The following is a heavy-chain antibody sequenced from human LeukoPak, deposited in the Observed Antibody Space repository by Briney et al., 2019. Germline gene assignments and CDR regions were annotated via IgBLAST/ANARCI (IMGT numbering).Heavy chain of an antibody. V-gene: IGHV3-49*03. CDR2: IRSKAYGETT. Sequence: GGSLRLSCTASGITFGDSAMSWFRQAPGKGLEWVSFIRSKAYGETTEYAASVKGRFTISRDDSKSIAYPQMNSLKTEDTAVYYCHDPNGGYWGQGTLVTVSS. D-gene: IGHD1-1*01. CDR3: HDPNGGY. J-gene: IGHJ4*02. CDR1: GITFGDSA.